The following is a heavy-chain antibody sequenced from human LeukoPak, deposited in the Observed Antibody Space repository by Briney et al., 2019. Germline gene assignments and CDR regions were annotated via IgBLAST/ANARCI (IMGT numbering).Heavy chain of an antibody. V-gene: IGHV2-70*11. Sequence: SGPTLVNPTQTLTLTCTFSGFSLSTSGMCVSWIRQPPGKALEWLARIDWDDDKYYSTSPKTRLTISKDTSKNQVVLTMTNMDPVDTATYYCARSKQQLVQSSAFDIWGQGTMVTVSS. CDR1: GFSLSTSGMC. CDR3: ARSKQQLVQSSAFDI. CDR2: IDWDDDK. D-gene: IGHD6-13*01. J-gene: IGHJ3*02.